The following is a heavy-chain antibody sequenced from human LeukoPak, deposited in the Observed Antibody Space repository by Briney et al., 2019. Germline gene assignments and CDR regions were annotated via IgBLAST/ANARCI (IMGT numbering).Heavy chain of an antibody. V-gene: IGHV3-15*01. D-gene: IGHD1-1*01. CDR3: TTVTIKVY. CDR2: IKSKTDGGTT. Sequence: GGSLRLSCAASGFTFRNAWLSWVRQAPAKGLEWVGLIKSKTDGGTTDYAAPVKGRFTISRDDSKNTLYLQMNSLKTEDTAVYYCTTVTIKVYWGQGTLVTVSS. J-gene: IGHJ4*02. CDR1: GFTFRNAW.